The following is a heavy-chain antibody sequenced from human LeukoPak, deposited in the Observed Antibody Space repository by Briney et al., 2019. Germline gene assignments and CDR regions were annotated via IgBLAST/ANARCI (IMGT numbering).Heavy chain of an antibody. CDR3: AREIKRGYSGYDYCDY. V-gene: IGHV6-1*01. Sequence: SQTLSLTCAISGDSVSSNSATWNWLRQSPSRGLEWLVKTYYRYKWYNDYVVSVKSRITINPDTSKNQFSLQLNSVTPEDTAVYYCAREIKRGYSGYDYCDYWGQGTLVTVSS. D-gene: IGHD5-12*01. CDR1: GDSVSSNSAT. CDR2: TYYRYKWYN. J-gene: IGHJ4*02.